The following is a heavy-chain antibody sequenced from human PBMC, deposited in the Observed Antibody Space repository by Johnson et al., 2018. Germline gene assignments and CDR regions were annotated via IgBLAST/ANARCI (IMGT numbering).Heavy chain of an antibody. CDR2: ISSSSSYI. CDR3: ASMTVYYYYMDV. V-gene: IGHV3-21*01. D-gene: IGHD4-17*01. Sequence: ERLGQAGGGLVTPGGSLRLFCAASGFTFSSYSMNWVRQAPGKGLEWVSSISSSSSYIYYADSVKGRFTISRDNAKNSLYLQMNSLRAEDTAVYYCASMTVYYYYMDVWGKGTTVTVSS. J-gene: IGHJ6*03. CDR1: GFTFSSYS.